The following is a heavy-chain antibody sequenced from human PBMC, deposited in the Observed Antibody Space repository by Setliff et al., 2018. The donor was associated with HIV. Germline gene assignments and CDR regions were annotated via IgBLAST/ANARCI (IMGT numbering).Heavy chain of an antibody. V-gene: IGHV3-21*01. Sequence: PGGSLRLSCAASGFTFSTYATHWVRQAPGKGLEWVSSISSSSTYIYYGDSLKGRFTISRDNAKNSLYLQMNSLRAEDTAVYYCARDGADSGWDFDYWGQGTLVTVSS. CDR3: ARDGADSGWDFDY. D-gene: IGHD6-19*01. J-gene: IGHJ4*02. CDR2: ISSSSTYI. CDR1: GFTFSTYA.